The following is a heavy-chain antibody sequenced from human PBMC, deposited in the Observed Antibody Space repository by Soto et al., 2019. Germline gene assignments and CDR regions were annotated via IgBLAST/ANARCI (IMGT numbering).Heavy chain of an antibody. V-gene: IGHV1-69*01. CDR2: IIPIFGTA. CDR3: ARSQDSSGYWNSCFDP. Sequence: QVQLVQSGAEVKKPGSSVKVSCKSSGGTFSTYTLAWVRQAPGQGLEWVGGIIPIFGTANYPQKFKGRVTITADESTSTASMELSSLRSEDTAVYYCARSQDSSGYWNSCFDPWGQGTLVTVSS. CDR1: GGTFSTYT. J-gene: IGHJ5*02. D-gene: IGHD3-22*01.